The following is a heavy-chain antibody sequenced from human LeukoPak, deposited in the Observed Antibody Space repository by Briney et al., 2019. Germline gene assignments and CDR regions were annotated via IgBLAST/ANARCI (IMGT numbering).Heavy chain of an antibody. J-gene: IGHJ4*02. D-gene: IGHD6-19*01. V-gene: IGHV4-59*08. CDR2: IHYSGST. Sequence: PPETLSLTCTVSGGSISSYYWSWIRQPPGKGLEWIGYIHYSGSTNYNPSLKSRVTISVDTSKNQFSLKLSSVTAADTAVYYCARGQWLYYFDYWGQGTLVTVSS. CDR3: ARGQWLYYFDY. CDR1: GGSISSYY.